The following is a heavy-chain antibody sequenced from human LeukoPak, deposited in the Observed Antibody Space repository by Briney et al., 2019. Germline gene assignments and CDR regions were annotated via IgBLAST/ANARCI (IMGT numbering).Heavy chain of an antibody. CDR2: INHSGST. D-gene: IGHD6-13*01. J-gene: IGHJ6*02. CDR3: ARGMTRAVPIPGTYYYAYAMDV. Sequence: PSETLSLTCAVYGGSFSGYYWSWIRQPPGKGLEWIGEINHSGSTNYNPSLKSRVTISVDTSKNQFSLELSSVTAADTAVYYCARGMTRAVPIPGTYYYAYAMDVWGQGTTVTVSS. CDR1: GGSFSGYY. V-gene: IGHV4-34*01.